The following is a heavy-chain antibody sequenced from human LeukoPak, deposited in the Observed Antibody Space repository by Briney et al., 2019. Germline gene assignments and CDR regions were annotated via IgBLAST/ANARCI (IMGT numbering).Heavy chain of an antibody. J-gene: IGHJ6*02. CDR1: GGSISSYY. Sequence: SETLSLTCTVSGGSISSYYWSWIRQPPGKGLEWIGYIYYSGSTNYNPSLKSRVTISVDTPKNQFSLKLSSVTAAGTAVYYCARGHGYYYYYGMDVWGQGTTVTVSS. V-gene: IGHV4-59*01. CDR2: IYYSGST. D-gene: IGHD5-24*01. CDR3: ARGHGYYYYYGMDV.